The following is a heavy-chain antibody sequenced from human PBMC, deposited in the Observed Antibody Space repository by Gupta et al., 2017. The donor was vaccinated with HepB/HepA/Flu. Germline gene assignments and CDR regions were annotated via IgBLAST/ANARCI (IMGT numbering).Heavy chain of an antibody. J-gene: IGHJ6*02. CDR2: ITGDGKRT. CDR3: TRDRTAMPYYYYDGMDV. Sequence: EEQLVESGGGVIQSGGSLRPSCAASGFTFADHAIHWVRQAPGKGLGWVCLITGDGKRTYYAASVQGRFNIGRDNSKNSLYLQMNSLRTEDTAVYYRTRDRTAMPYYYYDGMDVWGQGTTVTVSS. CDR1: GFTFADHA. D-gene: IGHD5-18*01. V-gene: IGHV3-43*02.